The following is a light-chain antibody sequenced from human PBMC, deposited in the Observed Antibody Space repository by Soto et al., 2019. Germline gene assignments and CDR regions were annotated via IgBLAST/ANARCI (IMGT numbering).Light chain of an antibody. CDR1: QSLLHSNGYYY. V-gene: IGKV2-28*01. CDR3: MQGLHSPRT. Sequence: DIVMTQSPLSLPVTPGEPASISCRSSQSLLHSNGYYYLDWYMQKPGQSPQLLIYLGSTRASGVPDRFSGSGSGTDFTLKISRVEAGDVGVYYCMQGLHSPRTFGQGTKVEIK. J-gene: IGKJ1*01. CDR2: LGS.